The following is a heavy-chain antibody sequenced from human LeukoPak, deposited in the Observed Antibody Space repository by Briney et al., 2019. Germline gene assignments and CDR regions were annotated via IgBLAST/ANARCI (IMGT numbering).Heavy chain of an antibody. CDR1: VGTFSRYA. CDR3: ARAYSGYDFFDY. D-gene: IGHD5-12*01. Sequence: SVKVSCKASVGTFSRYAISWVRQAPGQGLEWMGGIIPIFGTANYAQKFQGRVTITADESTSTAYMEVSSLRSEDTAVYYCARAYSGYDFFDYWGQGILVTVSS. V-gene: IGHV1-69*01. CDR2: IIPIFGTA. J-gene: IGHJ4*02.